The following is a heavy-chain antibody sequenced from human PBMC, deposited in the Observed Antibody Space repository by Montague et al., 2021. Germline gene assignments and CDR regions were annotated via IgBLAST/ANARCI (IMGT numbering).Heavy chain of an antibody. V-gene: IGHV4-59*08. CDR3: AKQDYFVSGTSYKGFDP. Sequence: SXTLSLTCTVSSGSIFHAHWSWVRQPPGKGLEWLGSMFYGGATSNNPSLKSRVTMSIDTSTSQFSLKLSFVTAADTAVYYCAKQDYFVSGTSYKGFDPWGQGILVTVSS. CDR1: SGSIFHAH. D-gene: IGHD3-10*01. CDR2: MFYGGAT. J-gene: IGHJ5*02.